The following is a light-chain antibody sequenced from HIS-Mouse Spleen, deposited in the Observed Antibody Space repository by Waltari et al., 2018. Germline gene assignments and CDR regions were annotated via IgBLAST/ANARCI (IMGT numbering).Light chain of an antibody. V-gene: IGLV3-10*01. CDR1: ALPKKY. Sequence: SYELTQPPSVSVSPGQTARITCHGDALPKKYAYWYKKSGQAPVLVIYEDRKRPSGIPERFSGSSSGTMATLTISGAQVEDEADYYCYSTDSSGNHRVFGGGTKLTVL. CDR2: EDR. CDR3: YSTDSSGNHRV. J-gene: IGLJ2*01.